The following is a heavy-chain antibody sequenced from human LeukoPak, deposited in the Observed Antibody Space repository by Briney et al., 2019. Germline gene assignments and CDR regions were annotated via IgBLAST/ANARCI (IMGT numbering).Heavy chain of an antibody. Sequence: SETLSLTCTVSGYSISSGYYWGWIRQPPGKGLEWIGSIYHSGSTYYNPSLKSRVTISVDTSKNQFSLKLSSVTAADTAVYYCARVRAVVSTDYYYGMDVWGQGTTVTVSS. J-gene: IGHJ6*02. V-gene: IGHV4-38-2*02. CDR1: GYSISSGYY. CDR2: IYHSGST. CDR3: ARVRAVVSTDYYYGMDV. D-gene: IGHD3-22*01.